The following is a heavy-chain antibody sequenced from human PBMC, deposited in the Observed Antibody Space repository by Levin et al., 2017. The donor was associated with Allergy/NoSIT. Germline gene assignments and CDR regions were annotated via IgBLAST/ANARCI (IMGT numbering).Heavy chain of an antibody. CDR1: GFTFSTYV. V-gene: IGHV3-64*02. J-gene: IGHJ4*02. Sequence: GESLKISCAASGFTFSTYVMHWVRQAPGKGLEYVSAISANGGSKYYADSVKGRFTISRDNSKNTLFLQKGSLGVDDMAIYYCVRRGYNYGYDYWGQGTLVTVSS. D-gene: IGHD5-18*01. CDR3: VRRGYNYGYDY. CDR2: ISANGGSK.